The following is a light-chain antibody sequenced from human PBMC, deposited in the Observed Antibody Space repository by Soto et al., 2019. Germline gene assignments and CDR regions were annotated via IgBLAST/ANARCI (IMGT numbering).Light chain of an antibody. J-gene: IGKJ1*01. CDR1: QSISSW. V-gene: IGKV1-5*01. CDR3: QQYNTFSLT. CDR2: DAS. Sequence: DIQLTQSPSTLSASVGARVALTCRASQSISSWLAWYQQKPGKAPKLLIYDASSLESGVPSRFRGSGSGTEFSLTISSLQPDDFATYYCQQYNTFSLTFGQGTKV.